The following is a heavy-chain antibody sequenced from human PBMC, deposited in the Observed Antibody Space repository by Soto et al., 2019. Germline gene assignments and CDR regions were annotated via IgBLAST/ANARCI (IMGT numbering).Heavy chain of an antibody. V-gene: IGHV1-18*01. CDR1: GYTFTSYG. D-gene: IGHD2-15*01. J-gene: IGHJ4*02. Sequence: ASVKVSCKASGYTFTSYGISWVRQAPGQGLEWMGWISAYNGNTNYAQKLQGRVTMTTDTSTSTAYMELRSLRSDDTAVYYCAADCSPGWYFDYWGQGTLVTVSS. CDR2: ISAYNGNT. CDR3: AADCSPGWYFDY.